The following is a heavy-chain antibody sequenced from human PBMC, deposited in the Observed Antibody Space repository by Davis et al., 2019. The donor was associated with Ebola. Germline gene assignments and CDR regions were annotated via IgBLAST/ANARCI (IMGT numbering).Heavy chain of an antibody. J-gene: IGHJ4*02. Sequence: GESLKISCAASGFTFSDYYMSWVRQAPGKGLEWVANIKQDGSEKYYVDSVKGRFTISRDNAKNSLYLQMNSLRAEDTAVYYCARDRSDILTGYSDYWGQGTLVTVSS. V-gene: IGHV3-7*01. D-gene: IGHD3-9*01. CDR2: IKQDGSEK. CDR3: ARDRSDILTGYSDY. CDR1: GFTFSDYY.